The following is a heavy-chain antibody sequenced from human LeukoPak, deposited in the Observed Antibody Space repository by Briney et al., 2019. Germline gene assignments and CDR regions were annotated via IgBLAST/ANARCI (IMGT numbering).Heavy chain of an antibody. V-gene: IGHV3-72*01. D-gene: IGHD2-2*01. CDR3: AGAHATLKYFDY. Sequence: VGSLRLSCAASGFTFSDHYMDWVRQAPGKGLEWVGRTRDKANSYTTEYAASVKGRFTISRDDSKKSLYLQMNSLKTEDTAVYYCAGAHATLKYFDYWGQGVLAPVSS. J-gene: IGHJ4*02. CDR2: TRDKANSYTT. CDR1: GFTFSDHY.